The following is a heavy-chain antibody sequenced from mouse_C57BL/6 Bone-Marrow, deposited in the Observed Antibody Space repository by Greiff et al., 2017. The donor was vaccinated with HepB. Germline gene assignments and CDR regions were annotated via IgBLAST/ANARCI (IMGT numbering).Heavy chain of an antibody. CDR3: ARYPRIYYYGSSSPYYAMDY. CDR2: ISYSGST. CDR1: GYSITSDY. Sequence: EVKLQESGPGLAKPSQTLSLTCSVTGYSITSDYWNWIRKFPGNKLEYMGYISYSGSTYYNPSLKSRISITRDTSKNQYYLQLNSVTTEDTATYYCARYPRIYYYGSSSPYYAMDYWGQGTSVTVSS. V-gene: IGHV3-8*01. D-gene: IGHD1-1*01. J-gene: IGHJ4*01.